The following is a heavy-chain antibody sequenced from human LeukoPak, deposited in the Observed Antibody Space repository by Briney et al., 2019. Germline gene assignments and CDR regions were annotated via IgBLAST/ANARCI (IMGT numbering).Heavy chain of an antibody. Sequence: GGSLRLPCAASGFTFSDYYMSWIRQAPGKGLEWVSYISSSTSYTNYADSVKGRFTISRDNAKNSLYLHMNSLRAEDTAVYYCARDGMSDYDYFDYWGQGTVVTVSS. CDR1: GFTFSDYY. D-gene: IGHD5-12*01. CDR2: ISSSTSYT. CDR3: ARDGMSDYDYFDY. J-gene: IGHJ4*02. V-gene: IGHV3-11*05.